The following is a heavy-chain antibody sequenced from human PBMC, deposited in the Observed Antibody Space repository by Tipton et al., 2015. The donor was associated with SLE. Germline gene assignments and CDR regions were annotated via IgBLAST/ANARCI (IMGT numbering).Heavy chain of an antibody. CDR3: AREDVSEGATNYFDY. CDR2: IYYSGST. CDR1: GGSVSSGSYY. V-gene: IGHV4-61*01. J-gene: IGHJ4*02. Sequence: LRLSCTVSGGSVSSGSYYWSWIRQPPGKGLEWIGYIYYSGSTNYNPSLKSRVTISVDTSKNQFSLKLSSVTAADTAVYYCAREDVSEGATNYFDYWGQGTLVTVSS. D-gene: IGHD5-12*01.